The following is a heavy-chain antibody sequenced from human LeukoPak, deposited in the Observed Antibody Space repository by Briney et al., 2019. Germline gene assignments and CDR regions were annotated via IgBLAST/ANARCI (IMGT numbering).Heavy chain of an antibody. CDR3: ARDSTSITMIVVVDY. CDR1: GDSISSYY. CDR2: IYTSART. V-gene: IGHV4-4*07. Sequence: SETLSLTCTVSGDSISSYYWSWIRQPAGKGLEWIGRIYTSARTNYNPSLKSRVTMSVDTSKNQVSLKLTSVTAADTAVYYCARDSTSITMIVVVDYWGQGTLVTVSS. D-gene: IGHD3-22*01. J-gene: IGHJ4*02.